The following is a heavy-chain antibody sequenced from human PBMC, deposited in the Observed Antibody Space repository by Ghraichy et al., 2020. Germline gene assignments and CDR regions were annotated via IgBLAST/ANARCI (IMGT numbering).Heavy chain of an antibody. CDR1: GFTFSSYA. J-gene: IGHJ2*01. D-gene: IGHD3-22*01. Sequence: GGSLRLSCAASGFTFSSYAMSWVRQAPGKGLEWVSAISGSGGSTYYADSVKGRFTISRDNSKNTLYLQMNSLRAEDTAVYYCARDSFWYDSSGYYFHWYFDLWGRGTLVTVSS. CDR2: ISGSGGST. CDR3: ARDSFWYDSSGYYFHWYFDL. V-gene: IGHV3-23*01.